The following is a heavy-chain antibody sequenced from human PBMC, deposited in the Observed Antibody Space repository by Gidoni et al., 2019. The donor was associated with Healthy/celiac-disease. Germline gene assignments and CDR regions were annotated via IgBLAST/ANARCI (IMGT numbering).Heavy chain of an antibody. CDR2: MNPNSGNT. CDR3: ARGATGTTGPLDYYYYYYMDV. CDR1: GYTFTSYD. V-gene: IGHV1-8*01. J-gene: IGHJ6*03. D-gene: IGHD1-1*01. Sequence: QVQLVQSGAEVKKPGASVKVSCKASGYTFTSYDINWVRQDTGQGLEWMGWMNPNSGNTGYAQKFQGRVTMTRNTSISTAYMELSSLRSEDTAVYYCARGATGTTGPLDYYYYYYMDVWGKGTTVTVSS.